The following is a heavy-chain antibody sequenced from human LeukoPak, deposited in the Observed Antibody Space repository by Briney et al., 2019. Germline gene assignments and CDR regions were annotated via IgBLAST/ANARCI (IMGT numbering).Heavy chain of an antibody. D-gene: IGHD2-2*02. J-gene: IGHJ6*03. CDR1: GGSFSGYY. Sequence: SETLSLTCVVYGGSFSGYYWSWIRQPPGKGLEWIGEIDHSGTTNYNPSLKSRVTMSVDTSKNQFSLMVSSVTAADTAVYYCPTGRNGVVPAPILGVGPWYNYHYMDVWGKGTTVTVSS. V-gene: IGHV4-34*01. CDR3: PTGRNGVVPAPILGVGPWYNYHYMDV. CDR2: IDHSGTT.